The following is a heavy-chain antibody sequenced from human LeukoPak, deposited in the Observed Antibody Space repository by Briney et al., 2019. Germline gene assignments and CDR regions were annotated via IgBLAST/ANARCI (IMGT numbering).Heavy chain of an antibody. D-gene: IGHD2-15*01. CDR2: IFYSGTT. CDR1: GGSIRSYY. J-gene: IGHJ4*02. V-gene: IGHV4-59*08. CDR3: ARTYCSGGSCHFDY. Sequence: SETLSLTCTVSGGSIRSYYWSWIRQPPGKGLEWVGYIFYSGTTDSNPSLKSRVTISVDTSKNQFSLKLSSVNAADTAVYYCARTYCSGGSCHFDYWGQGTLVTVSS.